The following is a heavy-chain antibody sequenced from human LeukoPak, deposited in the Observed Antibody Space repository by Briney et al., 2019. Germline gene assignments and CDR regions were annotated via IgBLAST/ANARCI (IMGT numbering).Heavy chain of an antibody. J-gene: IGHJ3*02. D-gene: IGHD3-10*01. CDR3: ARMEFLRAFDI. CDR1: GFTVSDTY. Sequence: GGSLRLSCAASGFTVSDTYMAWVRQAPGKGLEWVSIIYSGGSTYYADSVRGRFTISRDKSKNALYLQMNSLRGEDTSVYFCARMEFLRAFDIWGQGTLVTVSS. CDR2: IYSGGST. V-gene: IGHV3-53*01.